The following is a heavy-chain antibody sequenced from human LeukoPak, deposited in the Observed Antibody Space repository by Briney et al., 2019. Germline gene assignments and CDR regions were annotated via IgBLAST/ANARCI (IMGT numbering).Heavy chain of an antibody. V-gene: IGHV3-30*02. Sequence: PGGSLRLSCAASGFTFSSYGMHWVRQAPGKGLEWVAFIRYDGSNKYYADSVKGRFTISRDNTKNTLYLQMNSLRAEDTAVYYCAKDSPSHCSSTSCYLPHFDYWGQGTLVTVSS. CDR1: GFTFSSYG. D-gene: IGHD2-2*01. CDR3: AKDSPSHCSSTSCYLPHFDY. J-gene: IGHJ4*02. CDR2: IRYDGSNK.